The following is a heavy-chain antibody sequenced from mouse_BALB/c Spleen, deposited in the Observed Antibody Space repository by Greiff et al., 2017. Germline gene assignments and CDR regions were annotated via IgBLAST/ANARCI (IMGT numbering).Heavy chain of an antibody. V-gene: IGHV5-6-4*01. CDR3: TRESYGNYRGAMDY. CDR1: GFTFSSYT. D-gene: IGHD2-1*01. Sequence: EVQLVESGGGLVKPGGSLKLSCAASGFTFSSYTMSWVRQTPEKRLEWVATISSGGSYTYYPDSVKGRFTISRDNAKNTLYLQMSSLKSEDTAMYYCTRESYGNYRGAMDYWGQGTSVTVSS. J-gene: IGHJ4*01. CDR2: ISSGGSYT.